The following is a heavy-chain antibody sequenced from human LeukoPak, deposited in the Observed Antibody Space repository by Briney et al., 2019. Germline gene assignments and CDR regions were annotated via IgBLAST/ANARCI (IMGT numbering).Heavy chain of an antibody. V-gene: IGHV3-30*18. J-gene: IGHJ4*02. CDR2: ISYDGNNK. CDR3: AKGSYGSGSYYHDS. CDR1: GFPFKIFG. Sequence: GRSLRLSCAASGFPFKIFGINWVRQAPGKGLEWVAAISYDGNNKKYADSVRGRFTISRDNSKNTLYLQMNSLRGEDTAVYYCAKGSYGSGSYYHDSWGQGTLVTVSS. D-gene: IGHD3-10*01.